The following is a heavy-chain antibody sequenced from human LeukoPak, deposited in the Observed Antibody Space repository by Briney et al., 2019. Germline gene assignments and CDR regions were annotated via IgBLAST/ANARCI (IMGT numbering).Heavy chain of an antibody. D-gene: IGHD4-23*01. CDR2: ISGSGGST. CDR1: GFTFSSYA. CDR3: ARDLKGPVNDVFDM. Sequence: PGGSLRLSCAASGFTFSSYAMSWVRQAPGKGLEWVSGISGSGGSTYHADSVKGRFTISRDNSKNTLYLQMNSLRAEDTAVYYCARDLKGPVNDVFDMWGQGTMVTVSS. V-gene: IGHV3-23*01. J-gene: IGHJ3*02.